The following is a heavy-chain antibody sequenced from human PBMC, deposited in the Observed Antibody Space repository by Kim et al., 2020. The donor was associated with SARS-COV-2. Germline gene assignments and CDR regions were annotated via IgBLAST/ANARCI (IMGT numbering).Heavy chain of an antibody. V-gene: IGHV4-39*01. D-gene: IGHD3-3*01. Sequence: YAPSLKSRFTISVDTAKNQFSLNMSAVTAADTAVYYCASHNLRSGSTWFDPWGQGTPVTVSS. J-gene: IGHJ5*02. CDR3: ASHNLRSGSTWFDP.